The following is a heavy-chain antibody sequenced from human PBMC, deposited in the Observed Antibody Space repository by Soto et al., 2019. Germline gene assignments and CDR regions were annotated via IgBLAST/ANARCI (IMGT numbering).Heavy chain of an antibody. D-gene: IGHD5-12*01. CDR2: IYYSGRT. CDR3: ARYSGYEGLRFDP. V-gene: IGHV4-30-4*01. J-gene: IGHJ5*02. Sequence: QVQLQESGPGLVKPSQTLSLTCTVSGGSISSGDYYWSWIRQPPGKGLEWIGYIYYSGRTYYNPSLKSRVTIAGDTYKNQFSLKLSSVTAADTAVYYCARYSGYEGLRFDPWGQGTLVTVSS. CDR1: GGSISSGDYY.